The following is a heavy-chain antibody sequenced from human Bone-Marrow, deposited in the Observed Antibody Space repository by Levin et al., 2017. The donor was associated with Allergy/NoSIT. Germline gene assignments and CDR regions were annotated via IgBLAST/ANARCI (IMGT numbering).Heavy chain of an antibody. V-gene: IGHV1-24*01. CDR1: GYTLTELS. Sequence: ASVKVSCKVSGYTLTELSMHWVRQAPGKGLEWMGGFDPEDGETIYAQKFQGRVTMTEDTSTDTAYMELSSLRSEDTAVYYCATVLLYCSGGSGIRNFDYWGQGTLVTVSS. D-gene: IGHD2-15*01. J-gene: IGHJ4*02. CDR3: ATVLLYCSGGSGIRNFDY. CDR2: FDPEDGET.